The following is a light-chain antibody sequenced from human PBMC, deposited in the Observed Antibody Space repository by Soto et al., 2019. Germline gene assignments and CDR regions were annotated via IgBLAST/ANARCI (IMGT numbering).Light chain of an antibody. V-gene: IGKV3-20*01. CDR2: GAS. CDR3: QQYEAVVT. CDR1: QSLTNNY. Sequence: EIVLTQSPGTLSLSPGERATLSCRASQSLTNNYFAWYQQKPGRALRLLIDGASTRATGIPDRFSGSGSGTDFTLTISRLQPEAVAVYYCQQYEAVVTFGQGTKVEI. J-gene: IGKJ1*01.